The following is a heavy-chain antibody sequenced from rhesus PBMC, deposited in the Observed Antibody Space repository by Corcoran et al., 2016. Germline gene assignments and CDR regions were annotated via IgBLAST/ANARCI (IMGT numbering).Heavy chain of an antibody. CDR1: GGSISSNY. CDR3: ARIGYGNYRDY. V-gene: IGHV4-160*01. J-gene: IGHJ4*01. D-gene: IGHD4-29*01. Sequence: QVQLQESGPGLVKPSETLSLTCAVSGGSISSNYWSWIRQPPGKGMEWIGRIYGSVKITDYSPSLKSRVISSTDTSKNQFSLRLNSVTAADTAVYYCARIGYGNYRDYWGQGVLVTVSS. CDR2: IYGSVKIT.